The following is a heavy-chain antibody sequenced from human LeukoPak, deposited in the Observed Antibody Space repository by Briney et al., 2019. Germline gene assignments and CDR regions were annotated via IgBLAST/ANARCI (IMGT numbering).Heavy chain of an antibody. CDR2: IKQDGSET. CDR1: RFTFSAYW. Sequence: PGGSLRLSCAASRFTFSAYWMTWVRQAPGKGLEWVANIKQDGSETYYVDSVKGRFTISRDNAKNSLFLQMNSLRVEDTAMYYCARDTRPVEMATIDYWGQGTLVTVSS. CDR3: ARDTRPVEMATIDY. D-gene: IGHD5-24*01. V-gene: IGHV3-7*01. J-gene: IGHJ4*02.